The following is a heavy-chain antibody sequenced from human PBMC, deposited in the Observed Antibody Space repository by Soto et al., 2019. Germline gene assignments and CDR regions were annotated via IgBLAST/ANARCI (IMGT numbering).Heavy chain of an antibody. V-gene: IGHV3-23*01. CDR2: ISGSGGST. J-gene: IGHJ3*02. CDR1: GFTFSSYA. D-gene: IGHD3-16*01. Sequence: GGSLRLSCAASGFTFSSYAMSWVRQAPGKGLEWVSAISGSGGSTYYADPVKGRFTISRDNSKNTLYLQMNSLRAEDTAVYYCAKSLSGDYVGPYDAFDIWGQGTMVTVSS. CDR3: AKSLSGDYVGPYDAFDI.